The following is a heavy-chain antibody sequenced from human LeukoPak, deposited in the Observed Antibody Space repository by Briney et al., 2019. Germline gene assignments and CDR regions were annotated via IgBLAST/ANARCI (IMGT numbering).Heavy chain of an antibody. V-gene: IGHV1-46*03. CDR2: INPSGGST. Sequence: ASVKVSCKASGYTFTSYYMHWVRQAPGQGLEWMGIINPSGGSTSYAQKFQGRVTMTRDTSTSTVYMELSSLRSEDTAVYYCARDFGYCSSTSCYRDCYYYMDVWGKGTTVTVSS. J-gene: IGHJ6*03. CDR1: GYTFTSYY. D-gene: IGHD2-2*03. CDR3: ARDFGYCSSTSCYRDCYYYMDV.